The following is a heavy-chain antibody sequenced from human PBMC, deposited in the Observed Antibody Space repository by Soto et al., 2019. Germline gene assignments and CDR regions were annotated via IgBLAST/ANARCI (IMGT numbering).Heavy chain of an antibody. D-gene: IGHD2-21*02. V-gene: IGHV4-34*02. CDR2: INHSGIT. CDR1: GGSLSGAY. J-gene: IGHJ4*02. Sequence: QVQLQQRGAGLLKPSETLSLTCAVYGGSLSGAYWCWIRQPPGRGPEWIGEINHSGITNYNPSLKSRLTISVDTSKNDFSLKLSSVTAADTAVYYCAKGGDWLDYWGQGTLVTVSS. CDR3: AKGGDWLDY.